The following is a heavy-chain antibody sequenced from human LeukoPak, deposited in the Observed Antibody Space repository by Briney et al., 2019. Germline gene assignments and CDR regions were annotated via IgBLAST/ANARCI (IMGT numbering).Heavy chain of an antibody. J-gene: IGHJ5*02. CDR1: GYSFTGYY. Sequence: GASVKVSCKASGYSFTGYYIHWVRQAPGQGLECMGWINPNSGDTNYAQKFQGRVTLTRDTSITTAYMEMISLRSDDTAVYYCARDRPGYSSWFDPWGQGTLVTVSS. CDR2: INPNSGDT. D-gene: IGHD6-19*01. V-gene: IGHV1-2*02. CDR3: ARDRPGYSSWFDP.